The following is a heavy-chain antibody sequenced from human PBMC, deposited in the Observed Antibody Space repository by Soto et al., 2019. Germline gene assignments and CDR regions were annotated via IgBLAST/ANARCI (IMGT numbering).Heavy chain of an antibody. CDR2: ISYDGSNK. V-gene: IGHV3-30*18. J-gene: IGHJ4*02. Sequence: GGSLRLSCAASGFTFSSYGMHWVRQAPGKGLEWVAVISYDGSNKYYADSVKGRFTISRDNSKNTLYLQMNSLRAEDTAVYYCAKELHYDSSGYYSVFDYWGQGT. CDR1: GFTFSSYG. D-gene: IGHD3-22*01. CDR3: AKELHYDSSGYYSVFDY.